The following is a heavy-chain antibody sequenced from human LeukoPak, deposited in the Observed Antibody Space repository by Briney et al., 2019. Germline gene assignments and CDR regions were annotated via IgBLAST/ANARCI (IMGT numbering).Heavy chain of an antibody. CDR3: ARGVVIGPHALYYFDY. CDR2: IYYSGST. Sequence: TSSETLSLTCTVSGGSISSSSYYWGWIRQPPGKGLEWIGSIYYSGSTYYNPSLKSRVTISVDTSKNQFSLKLSSVTAADTAVYYCARGVVIGPHALYYFDYWGQGTLVTVSS. D-gene: IGHD3-22*01. V-gene: IGHV4-39*01. J-gene: IGHJ4*02. CDR1: GGSISSSSYY.